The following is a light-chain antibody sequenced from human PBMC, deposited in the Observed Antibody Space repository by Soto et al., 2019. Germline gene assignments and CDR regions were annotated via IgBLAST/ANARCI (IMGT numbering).Light chain of an antibody. CDR2: VAS. V-gene: IGKV3-20*01. CDR1: QSVSSNN. J-gene: IGKJ1*01. CDR3: QHHGSGPLT. Sequence: EIVLTQSPDTLSLSPGERATLSCRASQSVSSNNLAWYQHKPGQPPRLLIYVASRRATGIPDRFSGSGSGSEFTLTITRLEPDDFAVYYCQHHGSGPLTFGQGTKVEIK.